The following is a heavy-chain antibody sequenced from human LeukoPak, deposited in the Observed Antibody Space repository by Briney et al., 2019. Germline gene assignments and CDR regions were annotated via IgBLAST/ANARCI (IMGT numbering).Heavy chain of an antibody. V-gene: IGHV3-30*02. CDR1: GFTFSNYA. Sequence: GGSLRLSCAASGFTFSNYAMHWVRQAPGKGLEWVAFIRYDGSNKYYADSVKGRFTISRDNSKNTLYLQMNALRAEDTALYYCAKMVRYYDFWSGLLDLDYWGQGALVTVSS. D-gene: IGHD3-3*01. CDR3: AKMVRYYDFWSGLLDLDY. J-gene: IGHJ4*02. CDR2: IRYDGSNK.